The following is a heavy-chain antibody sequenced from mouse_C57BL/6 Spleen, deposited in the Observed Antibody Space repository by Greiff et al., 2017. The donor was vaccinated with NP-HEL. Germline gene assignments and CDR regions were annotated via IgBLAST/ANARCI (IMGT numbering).Heavy chain of an antibody. D-gene: IGHD1-1*01. Sequence: QVHVKQSGAELVRPGASVTLSCKASGYTFTDYEMHWVKQTPVHGLEWIGAFDPETGGTAYNQKFKGKAILTADKSSSTAYMELRSLTSEDSAVYYCTRDYYGSRFDYWGQGTTLTVSS. CDR2: FDPETGGT. CDR3: TRDYYGSRFDY. V-gene: IGHV1-15*01. J-gene: IGHJ2*01. CDR1: GYTFTDYE.